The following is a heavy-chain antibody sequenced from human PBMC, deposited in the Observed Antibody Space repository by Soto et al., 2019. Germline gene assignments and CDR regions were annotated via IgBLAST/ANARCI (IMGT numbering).Heavy chain of an antibody. CDR2: IYSSGNT. CDR1: GASVNSGAYY. CDR3: ARRVTGGGERFDP. J-gene: IGHJ5*02. Sequence: QVQLQVSGPGLVEPSQTLSLTCTVSGASVNSGAYYWTWIRQPPGKDLEWIGYIYSSGNTNYNPSLRSRVTMSQDMSKNQFSLNLSSVTAADTAVYYCARRVTGGGERFDPWGQGTLVTVSS. D-gene: IGHD7-27*01. V-gene: IGHV4-30-4*01.